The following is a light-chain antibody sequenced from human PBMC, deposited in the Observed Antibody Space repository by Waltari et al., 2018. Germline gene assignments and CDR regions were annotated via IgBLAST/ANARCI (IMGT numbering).Light chain of an antibody. Sequence: DIVLTQSPGTLSLSAGDRATLSCRANQRVSNTYLAWYQQKPGQAPRLLLYDADTRATGIPDRCSGSWSGTEFTLTITRLEPEDFGVYYCQQYGSSPGFGQGTKVEIK. CDR1: QRVSNTY. V-gene: IGKV3-20*01. CDR3: QQYGSSPG. CDR2: DAD. J-gene: IGKJ1*01.